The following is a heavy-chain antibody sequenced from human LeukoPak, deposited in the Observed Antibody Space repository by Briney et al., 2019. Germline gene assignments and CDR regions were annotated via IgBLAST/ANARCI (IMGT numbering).Heavy chain of an antibody. Sequence: GGSLRLSCAASGFTFSGYAMSWVRQAPGKGLEWVSAISGGGGSTYYADSVKGRFTISRDNSKNTLYLQMNSLRAEDTAVYYCANGDADLDSWGQGTLVTVSS. V-gene: IGHV3-23*01. CDR3: ANGDADLDS. J-gene: IGHJ4*02. CDR1: GFTFSGYA. CDR2: ISGGGGST. D-gene: IGHD4-17*01.